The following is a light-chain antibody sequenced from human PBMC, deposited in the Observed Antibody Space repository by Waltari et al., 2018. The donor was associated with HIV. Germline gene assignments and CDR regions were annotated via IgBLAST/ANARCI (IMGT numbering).Light chain of an antibody. CDR2: DNN. J-gene: IGLJ2*01. V-gene: IGLV1-51*01. CDR3: GAWDSSLSVVV. Sequence: QSVLTQPPSFPAAPGQRVTIHCSGSSYNIGNNYVSWYQQLPGTAPKVLIYDNNKRPSGIPDRFSGSKSGTSATLGITGLQTGDEADYYCGAWDSSLSVVVFGGGTKLTVL. CDR1: SYNIGNNY.